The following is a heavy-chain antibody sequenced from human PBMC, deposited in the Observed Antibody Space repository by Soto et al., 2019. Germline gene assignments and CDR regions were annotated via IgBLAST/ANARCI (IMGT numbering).Heavy chain of an antibody. CDR2: INADNGNT. CDR3: ARSFMTFVVVICTDYYVMYV. Sequence: QAHLVQSGAEVKKPGASVKVSCKASGYTFTRYAMHWVRQAPGQRLEWMGWINADNGNTKYSENFQGRVTITRDTAASTAYREVSSLRSEDTAVYYCARSFMTFVVVICTDYYVMYVWCQGTTVTVS. V-gene: IGHV1-3*01. D-gene: IGHD3-3*01. CDR1: GYTFTRYA. J-gene: IGHJ6*02.